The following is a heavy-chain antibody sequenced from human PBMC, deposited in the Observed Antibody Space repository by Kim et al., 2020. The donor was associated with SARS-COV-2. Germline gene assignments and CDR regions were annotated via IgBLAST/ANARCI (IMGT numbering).Heavy chain of an antibody. CDR1: GGSISSSSYY. V-gene: IGHV4-39*01. Sequence: SETLSLTCTVSGGSISSSSYYWGWIRQPPGKGLEWIGSIYYSGSTYYNPSLKSRVTISVDTSKNQFSLKLSSVTAADTAVYYCARHPPPAVAGTPFRDNYYYYGMDVWGQGTTVTVSS. J-gene: IGHJ6*02. CDR2: IYYSGST. D-gene: IGHD6-19*01. CDR3: ARHPPPAVAGTPFRDNYYYYGMDV.